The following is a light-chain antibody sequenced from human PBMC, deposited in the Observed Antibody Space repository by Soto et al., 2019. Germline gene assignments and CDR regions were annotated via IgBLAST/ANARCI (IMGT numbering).Light chain of an antibody. CDR2: GAS. CDR1: QSVTSSC. J-gene: IGKJ1*01. CDR3: QQYASSPPT. V-gene: IGKV3-20*01. Sequence: ELVLTQSPGTLSLSPGERASLSCRATQSVTSSCLAWYQQKPGQAPRLLIYGASSRASGIPDRFSGSGSGTDFTLTISRLEPEDFAVYYCQQYASSPPTFGQGTKVDIK.